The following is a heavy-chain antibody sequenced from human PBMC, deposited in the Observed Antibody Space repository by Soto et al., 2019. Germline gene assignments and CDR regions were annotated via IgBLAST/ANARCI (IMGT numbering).Heavy chain of an antibody. CDR1: GDTFPSYW. D-gene: IGHD3-22*01. V-gene: IGHV5-51*01. Sequence: GESLKISCKGSGDTFPSYWIAWVRQMSGKGLEWMGIIYPGDSETRYSPSFQGQVTISADKSIKTAYLQWSSLKASDTAMYYCPTLTHYYDRRPHYPAPDDALAIRGQGTMVTVSS. CDR2: IYPGDSET. CDR3: PTLTHYYDRRPHYPAPDDALAI. J-gene: IGHJ3*02.